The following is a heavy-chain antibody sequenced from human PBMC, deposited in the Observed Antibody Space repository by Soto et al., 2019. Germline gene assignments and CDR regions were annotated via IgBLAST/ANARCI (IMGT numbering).Heavy chain of an antibody. D-gene: IGHD1-26*01. V-gene: IGHV1-3*01. J-gene: IGHJ6*02. Sequence: GASVKVSCKASGYTFTSYGIHWVRQAPGQRLEWTGWINAGNGNTKYSEKFQGRVTITRDTSASTAYLELSSLRVDDTAVYYCAKVGPSYYYGMDVWGQGTTVTVSS. CDR1: GYTFTSYG. CDR3: AKVGPSYYYGMDV. CDR2: INAGNGNT.